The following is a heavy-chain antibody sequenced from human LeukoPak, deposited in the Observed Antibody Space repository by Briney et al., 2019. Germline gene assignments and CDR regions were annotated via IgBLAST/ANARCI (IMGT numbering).Heavy chain of an antibody. J-gene: IGHJ4*02. D-gene: IGHD5-24*01. V-gene: IGHV5-51*01. CDR2: IYPGDSDT. CDR1: GYSSTTYW. CDR3: ARSEMATVLSQDY. Sequence: GESLKISCKGSGYSSTTYWIGWVRQMPGKGLEWMGIIYPGDSDTRYSPSFQGQVTISADKSISTAYLQWSSLKASDTAMYYCARSEMATVLSQDYWGQGTLVTVSS.